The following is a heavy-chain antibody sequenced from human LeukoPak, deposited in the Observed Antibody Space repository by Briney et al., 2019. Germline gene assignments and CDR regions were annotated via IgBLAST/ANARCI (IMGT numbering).Heavy chain of an antibody. V-gene: IGHV3-21*01. CDR1: GFTFSSYS. J-gene: IGHJ5*02. Sequence: GGSLRLSCAASGFTFSSYSMNWVRQAPGKGLEWVSYISSSSSYIYYADSVKGRFTISRDNAKNSLYLQMNSLRAEDTAVYYCARDEDRWFDPWGQGTLVTVSS. CDR2: ISSSSSYI. CDR3: ARDEDRWFDP.